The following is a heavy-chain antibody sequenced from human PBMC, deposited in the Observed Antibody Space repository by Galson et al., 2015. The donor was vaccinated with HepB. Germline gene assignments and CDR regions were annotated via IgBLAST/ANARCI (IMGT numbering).Heavy chain of an antibody. Sequence: LRLSCAASGLTFSSYVMSWVRQAPGKGLEWVSTIGDSGGSRNYADSVKGRFTISRDNSKNTLYLQMNSLRAEDTAVYYCAKIERFENWGQGTLVTVSS. V-gene: IGHV3-23*01. CDR1: GLTFSSYV. CDR2: IGDSGGSR. J-gene: IGHJ4*02. CDR3: AKIERFEN. D-gene: IGHD5-24*01.